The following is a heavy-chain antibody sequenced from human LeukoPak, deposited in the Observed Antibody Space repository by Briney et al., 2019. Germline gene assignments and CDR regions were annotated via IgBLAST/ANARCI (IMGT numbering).Heavy chain of an antibody. J-gene: IGHJ4*02. D-gene: IGHD6-19*01. CDR1: GFPFSTYA. CDR3: ARTVAGPYS. Sequence: GGSLRLSCAASGFPFSTYAMSWVRQAPGKGLEWDSAISGSAGSTYYADSVKGRFTISRDNSKNTLYLQMNSLRAEDTAVYYCARTVAGPYSWGQGTLVTVSS. V-gene: IGHV3-23*01. CDR2: ISGSAGST.